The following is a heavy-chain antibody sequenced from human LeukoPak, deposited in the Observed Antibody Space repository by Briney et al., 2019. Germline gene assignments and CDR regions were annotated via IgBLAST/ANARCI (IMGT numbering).Heavy chain of an antibody. V-gene: IGHV3-23*01. CDR2: ISGSGGST. CDR3: AKDYSFWSGCFDY. J-gene: IGHJ4*02. D-gene: IGHD3-3*01. CDR1: GSTFSSYA. Sequence: GGSLRLSCAASGSTFSSYAMSWVRQAPGKGLEWVSAISGSGGSTYYADSVKGRFTISRGNSKNTLYLQMNSLRAEDTAVYDCAKDYSFWSGCFDYWGQGTLVTVSS.